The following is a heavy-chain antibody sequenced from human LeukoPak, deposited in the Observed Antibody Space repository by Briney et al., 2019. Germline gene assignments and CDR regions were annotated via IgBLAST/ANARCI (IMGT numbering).Heavy chain of an antibody. D-gene: IGHD6-6*01. CDR1: GFTFRTSG. V-gene: IGHV3-30*02. CDR3: ARVSGSSSRRIPYYYYYYYMDV. CDR2: IQHHGRDK. J-gene: IGHJ6*03. Sequence: GGSLRLSCAASGFTFRTSGMHWVRQAPGKGLEWVAFIQHHGRDKYYADSVKGRFTISRDNSKNTLYMEVNSLRAEDTAVYYCARVSGSSSRRIPYYYYYYYMDVWGKGTTVTVSS.